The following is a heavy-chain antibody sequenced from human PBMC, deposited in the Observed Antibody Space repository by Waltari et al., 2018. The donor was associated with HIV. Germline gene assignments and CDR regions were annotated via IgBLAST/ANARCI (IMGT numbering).Heavy chain of an antibody. CDR3: ARHNYYYGSGIYGMDV. CDR1: GGSISSSNYY. J-gene: IGHJ6*02. CDR2: IYYSGST. D-gene: IGHD3-10*01. V-gene: IGHV4-39*01. Sequence: QLQLQESGPGLVKPSETLSLTCSVSGGSISSSNYYWGWIRQPPGKGLEWIGSIYYSGSTYSNPSLKSRVTISVDTSKNQFALKVRSVTAADTAVYYCARHNYYYGSGIYGMDVWGQGTTVTVSS.